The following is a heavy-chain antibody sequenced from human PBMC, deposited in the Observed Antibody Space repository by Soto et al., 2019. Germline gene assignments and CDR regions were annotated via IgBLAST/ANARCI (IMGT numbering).Heavy chain of an antibody. J-gene: IGHJ6*02. V-gene: IGHV1-69*13. CDR2: IIPIFGTA. Sequence: SVKVSCKASGGTFSSYAISWVLQAPGQGLEWMGWIIPIFGTANYAQKFQGRVTITADESTSTAYMELSSLRPEDTAVYYCARVTRVTTVTGYYYYGMDVWGQGTTVTVSS. D-gene: IGHD4-4*01. CDR3: ARVTRVTTVTGYYYYGMDV. CDR1: GGTFSSYA.